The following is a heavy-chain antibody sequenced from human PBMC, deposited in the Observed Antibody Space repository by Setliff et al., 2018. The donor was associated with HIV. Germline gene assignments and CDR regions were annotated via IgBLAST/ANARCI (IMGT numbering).Heavy chain of an antibody. CDR3: ARVQMAYAAFDV. V-gene: IGHV4-59*11. CDR1: GGSITNHY. Sequence: SETLSLTCTVSGGSITNHYWSWIRQPPGKGLEWIGSIYFTGSSDNNPSLKSRVTLSVDTSKHQFSLKLSSVTAADTAVYYCARVQMAYAAFDVWGQGTMVTVSS. D-gene: IGHD4-17*01. CDR2: IYFTGSS. J-gene: IGHJ3*01.